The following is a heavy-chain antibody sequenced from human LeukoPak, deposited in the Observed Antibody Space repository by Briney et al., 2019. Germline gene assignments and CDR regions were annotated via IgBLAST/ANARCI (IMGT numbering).Heavy chain of an antibody. D-gene: IGHD6-13*01. J-gene: IGHJ3*01. V-gene: IGHV1-8*01. CDR2: MNPNSTNT. Sequence: GASVKVSCKASGYTFTDYDINWVRQATGQGLGWMGWMNPNSTNTDFAQSFYAQKFQGRVTMSRDTSINTAYMELSSLRSEDTAVYFCARSWDALDVWGQGTMVTVSS. CDR3: ARSWDALDV. CDR1: GYTFTDYD.